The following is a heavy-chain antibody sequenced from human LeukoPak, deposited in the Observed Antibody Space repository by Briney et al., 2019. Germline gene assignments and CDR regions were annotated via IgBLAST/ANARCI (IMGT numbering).Heavy chain of an antibody. V-gene: IGHV3-23*01. J-gene: IGHJ4*02. CDR3: AKTGTPWYYFDY. CDR2: ISGSGGST. CDR1: GFTFSSYA. Sequence: GGSLRLSCAASGFTFSSYAMSWVRQAPGKGLEWVSAISGSGGSTYYADFVKGRFTISRDNSKNTLYLQMNSLRAEDTAVYYCAKTGTPWYYFDYWGQGTLVTVSS. D-gene: IGHD6-13*01.